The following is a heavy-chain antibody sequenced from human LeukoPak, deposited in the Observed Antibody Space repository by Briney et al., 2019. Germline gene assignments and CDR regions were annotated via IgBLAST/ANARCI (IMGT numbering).Heavy chain of an antibody. V-gene: IGHV3-7*05. Sequence: PGGSLRLSCVASGFTFSNYWMSWVRQAPGKGLEWVANIKQDEGEKYYVDSVKGRFTISRDNAKNSLYLKMNSLRAEDTAVYYCARDGNDGFDYWGQGTLVTVSS. D-gene: IGHD1-14*01. CDR1: GFTFSNYW. CDR2: IKQDEGEK. CDR3: ARDGNDGFDY. J-gene: IGHJ4*02.